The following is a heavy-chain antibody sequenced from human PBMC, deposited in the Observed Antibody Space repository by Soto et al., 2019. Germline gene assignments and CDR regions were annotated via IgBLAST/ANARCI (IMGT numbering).Heavy chain of an antibody. CDR3: ASGMQWLVGPVDAFDI. V-gene: IGHV1-18*01. Sequence: GASVKVSCKASGYTFTSYGITWVQKAPGQGLEWMGWISAYNGNTNYAQKLQGRVTMTTDTSTSTAYMELRSLRSDDTAVYYCASGMQWLVGPVDAFDIWGQGKMVPTSS. CDR2: ISAYNGNT. CDR1: GYTFTSYG. D-gene: IGHD6-19*01. J-gene: IGHJ3*02.